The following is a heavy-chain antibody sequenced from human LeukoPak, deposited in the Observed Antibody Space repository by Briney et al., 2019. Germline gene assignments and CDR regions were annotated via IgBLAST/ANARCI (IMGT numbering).Heavy chain of an antibody. CDR2: IRFDGSYT. Sequence: GGSLRLSCAASGFPFNSYGIHCVRESPGKGLQWVTFIRFDGSYTYYEDSVKGRFTISRDNSKNTLYLQMNSLRAEDTAVYYCASLLRPNNWFDPWGQGTLVSVSS. V-gene: IGHV3-30*02. D-gene: IGHD3-16*01. CDR3: ASLLRPNNWFDP. J-gene: IGHJ5*02. CDR1: GFPFNSYG.